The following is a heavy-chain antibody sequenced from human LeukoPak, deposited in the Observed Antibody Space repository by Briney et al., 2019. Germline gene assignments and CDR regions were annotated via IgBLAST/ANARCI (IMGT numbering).Heavy chain of an antibody. D-gene: IGHD1-26*01. J-gene: IGHJ6*03. CDR2: IYYSGST. V-gene: IGHV4-59*01. CDR3: ARHPAVGWDYYYYYMDV. Sequence: SETLSLTCTVSGGSISSYYWSWIRQPPGKGLEWIGYIYYSGSTNYNPSPKSRVTISVDTSKNQFSLKLSSVTAADTAVYYCARHPAVGWDYYYYYMDVWGKGTTVTISS. CDR1: GGSISSYY.